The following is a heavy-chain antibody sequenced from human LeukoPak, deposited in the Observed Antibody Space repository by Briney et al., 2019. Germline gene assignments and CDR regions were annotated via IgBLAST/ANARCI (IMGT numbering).Heavy chain of an antibody. CDR3: ARYTMVRGVTDWFDP. V-gene: IGHV4-34*01. J-gene: IGHJ5*02. D-gene: IGHD3-10*01. CDR1: GGSFSGYY. CDR2: INHSGST. Sequence: PSETLSLTCAVYGGSFSGYYWSWIRQPPGKGLEWIGEINHSGSTNCNPSLKSRVTISVDTSKNQFSLKLSSVTAADTAVYYCARYTMVRGVTDWFDPWGQGTLVTVSS.